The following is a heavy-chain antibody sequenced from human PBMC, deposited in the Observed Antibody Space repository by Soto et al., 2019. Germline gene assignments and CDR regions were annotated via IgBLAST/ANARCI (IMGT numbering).Heavy chain of an antibody. CDR2: IYHSGST. J-gene: IGHJ6*02. V-gene: IGHV4-4*02. CDR1: GGSISSSNW. D-gene: IGHD6-6*01. CDR3: ARVAARPYYYGMDV. Sequence: PSETLSLTCAVSGGSISSSNWWSWVRQPPGKGLEWIGEIYHSGSTNYNPSLKSRVTISVDKSKNQFSLKLSSVTAADTAVYYCARVAARPYYYGMDVWGQGTTVTVSS.